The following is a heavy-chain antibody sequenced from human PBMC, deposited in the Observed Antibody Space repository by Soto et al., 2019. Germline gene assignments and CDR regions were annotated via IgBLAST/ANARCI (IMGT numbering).Heavy chain of an antibody. CDR2: ISYDGGNN. CDR1: GFTFSSYG. CDR3: AKGPAIVLVPAAMNYYYGMDV. V-gene: IGHV3-30*18. J-gene: IGHJ6*02. Sequence: PGGSLRLSCAASGFTFSSYGMHWVRQAPGKGLDWVAVISYDGGNNHYADSAEGRFTISRDNSKNTLYPQMNSLRAEDTAVYYCAKGPAIVLVPAAMNYYYGMDVWGQGTTVTVSS. D-gene: IGHD2-2*01.